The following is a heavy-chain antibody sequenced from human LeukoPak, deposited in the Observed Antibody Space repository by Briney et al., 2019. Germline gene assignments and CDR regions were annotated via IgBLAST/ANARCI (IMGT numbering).Heavy chain of an antibody. CDR1: GGSISSGDYY. CDR2: IYYSGST. J-gene: IGHJ4*02. V-gene: IGHV4-30-4*01. CDR3: ARGWGHSSGYYYGYFDY. D-gene: IGHD3-22*01. Sequence: SETLSLTCTVSGGSISSGDYYWSWIRQPPGKGLEWIGYIYYSGSTYYNPSLKSRVTISVDTSKNQFSLKLSSVTAADTAVYYYARGWGHSSGYYYGYFDYWGQGTLVTVSS.